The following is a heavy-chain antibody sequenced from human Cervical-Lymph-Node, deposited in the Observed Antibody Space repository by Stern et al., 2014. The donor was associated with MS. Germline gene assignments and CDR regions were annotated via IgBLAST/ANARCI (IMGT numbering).Heavy chain of an antibody. CDR3: ARTIDLDY. CDR2: INTNPGHPTFGNP. V-gene: IGHV7-4-1*02. Sequence: QVQLVQSGSELKKPGASVKVSCKASGYTFTSYAMNWVRQAPGQGLEWMGWINTNPGHPTFGNPTYAQGFAGRFVFSLDTSVNTAYLEISSLKPEDTAVYYCARTIDLDYWGQGTLVTVSS. J-gene: IGHJ4*02. D-gene: IGHD3-3*01. CDR1: GYTFTSYA.